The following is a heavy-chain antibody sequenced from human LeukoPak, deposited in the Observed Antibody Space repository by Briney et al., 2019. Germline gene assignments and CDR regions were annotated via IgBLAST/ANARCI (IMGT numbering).Heavy chain of an antibody. V-gene: IGHV3-21*01. CDR1: GFTFSSYS. CDR3: ARAETTPYYYYGMDV. CDR2: ISSSSSYI. D-gene: IGHD1-7*01. Sequence: GGSLRLSCAASGFTFSSYSMNWVRQAPGKGLEWVSSISSSSSYIYYADSVKGRFTISRDNAKNSLYLQMNSLRAEDTAVYYCARAETTPYYYYGMDVWGQGTTVTVSS. J-gene: IGHJ6*02.